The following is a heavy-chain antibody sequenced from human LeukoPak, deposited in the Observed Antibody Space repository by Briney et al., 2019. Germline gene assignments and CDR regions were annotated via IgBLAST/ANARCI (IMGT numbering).Heavy chain of an antibody. CDR1: GDSINSGGYF. Sequence: PSQTLSLTCTVSGDSINSGGYFWSWIRQHPGKGLEWIGYIYYSGSTYYNPSLKGRVTISVDTSKNQFSLKLSSVTAADTAVYYCARVGFHSGSSDWGQGTLVTVS. CDR3: ARVGFHSGSSD. J-gene: IGHJ4*02. CDR2: IYYSGST. V-gene: IGHV4-31*03. D-gene: IGHD1-26*01.